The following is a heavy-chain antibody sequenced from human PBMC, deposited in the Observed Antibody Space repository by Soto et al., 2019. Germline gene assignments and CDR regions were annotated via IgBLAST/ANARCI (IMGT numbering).Heavy chain of an antibody. CDR2: IIPLLGTA. CDR1: GGSFGNYV. Sequence: QVQLVQSGAEVKKPGSSVKVSCKASGGSFGNYVISWVRQAPGQGLAWMGGIIPLLGTANYPQKFQDRVTLTADKSTGTAYMELRSLRSEDTAVYYCAREMAGRDDYYGMDVWGQGTTVTVSS. J-gene: IGHJ6*02. D-gene: IGHD6-19*01. V-gene: IGHV1-69*06. CDR3: AREMAGRDDYYGMDV.